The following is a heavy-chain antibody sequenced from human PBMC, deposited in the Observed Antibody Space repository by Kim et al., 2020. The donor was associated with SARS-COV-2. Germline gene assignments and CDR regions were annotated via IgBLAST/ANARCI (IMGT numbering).Heavy chain of an antibody. Sequence: SETLSLTCTVSGGSISSSSYYWGWIRQPPGKGLEWIGSIYYSGSTYYNPSLKSRVTISVDTSKNQFSLKLSSVTAADTAVYYCARVSPHQLLDSSSWYRIRQRGYSYGSLTDWGQGTLVTVSS. CDR2: IYYSGST. J-gene: IGHJ4*02. D-gene: IGHD6-13*01. CDR1: GGSISSSSYY. CDR3: ARVSPHQLLDSSSWYRIRQRGYSYGSLTD. V-gene: IGHV4-39*07.